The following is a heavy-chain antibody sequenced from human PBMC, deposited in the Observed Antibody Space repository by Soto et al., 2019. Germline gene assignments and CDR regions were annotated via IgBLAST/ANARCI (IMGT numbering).Heavy chain of an antibody. CDR2: INPSGGST. V-gene: IGHV1-46*01. Sequence: ASVKVSCKASGYTFTSYYMHWVRQAPGQWLEWMGIINPSGGSTSYAQKFQGRVTMTRDTSTSTVYMELSSLRSEDTAVYYCARVLSSIAVAGYYYGMDVWGQGTTVTVSS. J-gene: IGHJ6*02. D-gene: IGHD6-19*01. CDR1: GYTFTSYY. CDR3: ARVLSSIAVAGYYYGMDV.